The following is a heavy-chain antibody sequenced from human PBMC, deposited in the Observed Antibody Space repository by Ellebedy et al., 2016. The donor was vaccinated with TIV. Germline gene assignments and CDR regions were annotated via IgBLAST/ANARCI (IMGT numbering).Heavy chain of an antibody. V-gene: IGHV3-30*04. CDR3: AGYRGEAVAGNWFDP. CDR2: ISNDVRNK. J-gene: IGHJ5*02. D-gene: IGHD6-19*01. Sequence: GESLKISCAASGFTFSSYAMHWVRQAPGKGLEWVALISNDVRNKYYVDSVRGRFSISRDNSKNTLFLQMNSLRADDTAVYYCAGYRGEAVAGNWFDPWGQGTLVTVSS. CDR1: GFTFSSYA.